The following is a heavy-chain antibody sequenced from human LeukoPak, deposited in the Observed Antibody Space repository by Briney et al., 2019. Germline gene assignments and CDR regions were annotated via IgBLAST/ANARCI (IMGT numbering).Heavy chain of an antibody. Sequence: GGSVKVSCKASGYTFTGYYMHGVRQAPGQGLEWMRWINPNSGGTNYAQKFQGRVTMTRDTSISTAYMELSRLRSDDTAVYYCARGEWDTAMAPMDYWGQGTLVTVSS. J-gene: IGHJ4*02. CDR2: INPNSGGT. CDR1: GYTFTGYY. CDR3: ARGEWDTAMAPMDY. D-gene: IGHD5-18*01. V-gene: IGHV1-2*02.